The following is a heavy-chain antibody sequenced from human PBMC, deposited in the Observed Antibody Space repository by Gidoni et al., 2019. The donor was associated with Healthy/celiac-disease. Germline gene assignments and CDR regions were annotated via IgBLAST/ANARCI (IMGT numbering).Heavy chain of an antibody. CDR1: WFSLSNARMG. J-gene: IGHJ4*02. CDR2: IFSNDEK. V-gene: IGHV2-26*01. D-gene: IGHD5-12*01. CDR3: ARIRDSGYDENHYFDY. Sequence: QVTLTESGPVLVKPTETLTLTCTVSWFSLSNARMGVSWIRQPPGKALEWLAHIFSNDEKSYIPSLKSRLTIFKDTSKSQVVLTMTNMDPVDTATYFCARIRDSGYDENHYFDYWGQGTLVTVSS.